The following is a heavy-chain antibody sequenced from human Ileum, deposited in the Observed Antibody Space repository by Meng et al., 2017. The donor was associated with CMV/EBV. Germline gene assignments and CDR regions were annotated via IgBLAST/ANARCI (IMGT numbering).Heavy chain of an antibody. D-gene: IGHD1-26*01. CDR3: ARDLTNKWFYY. J-gene: IGHJ4*02. V-gene: IGHV4-39*07. CDR2: MYFSGIA. Sequence: QMKLQESCPGLGKPADTLSRTCTASGDPISSGSHSWAWFRQPPGKRLEWIGSMYFSGIADYNPSLKSRVTISLHATQKQFSLRLTSVTAADSAVYFCARDLTNKWFYYWGQGTLVTVSS. CDR1: GDPISSGSHS.